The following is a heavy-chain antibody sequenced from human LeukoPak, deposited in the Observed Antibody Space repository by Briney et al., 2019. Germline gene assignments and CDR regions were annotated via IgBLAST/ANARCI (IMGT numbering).Heavy chain of an antibody. CDR1: GGSISSYY. Sequence: SETLSLTCTVSGGSISSYYWSWIRQPPGKGLEWIGYIYYSGSTNYNPSLKSRVTISVDTSKNQFSLKLSSVTAADTAVYYCARNRAGIRYYYYMDVWGKGTTVTISS. D-gene: IGHD6-19*01. CDR2: IYYSGST. CDR3: ARNRAGIRYYYYMDV. J-gene: IGHJ6*03. V-gene: IGHV4-59*01.